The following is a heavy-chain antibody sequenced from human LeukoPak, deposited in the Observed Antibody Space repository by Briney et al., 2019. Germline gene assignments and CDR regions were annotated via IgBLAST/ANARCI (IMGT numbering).Heavy chain of an antibody. J-gene: IGHJ4*02. D-gene: IGHD3-3*01. CDR3: ARDRYYDFWSGSHYFDY. CDR1: GYTFTSYG. CDR2: IIPMFGTA. V-gene: IGHV1-69*06. Sequence: SVKVSCKASGYTFTSYGISWVRQAPGQGLEWMGVIIPMFGTANYAQKFQGRVTITADKSTTTAYMELSSLRSVDTAMYYCARDRYYDFWSGSHYFDYWGQGTLVTVSS.